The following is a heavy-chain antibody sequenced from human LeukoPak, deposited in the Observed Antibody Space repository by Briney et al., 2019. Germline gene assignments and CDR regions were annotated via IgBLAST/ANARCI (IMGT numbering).Heavy chain of an antibody. CDR2: ISKNGSNT. CDR3: VKGRRGSSYVHYFDS. Sequence: GRSLRLSCAASGFTFSSYGIHWVRQAPGKGLEWVGVISKNGSNTYYGDSVKGRFTISRDNTNNTLSLQMNGLTTEDTGVYFCVKGRRGSSYVHYFDSWGQGTLVTVSS. J-gene: IGHJ4*02. V-gene: IGHV3-30*18. D-gene: IGHD5-18*01. CDR1: GFTFSSYG.